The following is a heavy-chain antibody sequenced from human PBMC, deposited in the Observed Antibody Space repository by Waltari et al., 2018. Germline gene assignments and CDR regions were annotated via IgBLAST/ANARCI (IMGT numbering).Heavy chain of an antibody. Sequence: QVQLQESGPGLVKPSETLSLTCPVSGGSISSYYWSWIRQPPGKGLEWIGYINTSGSTNSTPSLKRRVTISVDTSKNQFSLKLGSVTAADTAVYYCARVGQTPGYYYYYYMDVWGKGTTVTVSS. J-gene: IGHJ6*03. CDR3: ARVGQTPGYYYYYYMDV. CDR1: GGSISSYY. V-gene: IGHV4-4*09. CDR2: INTSGST.